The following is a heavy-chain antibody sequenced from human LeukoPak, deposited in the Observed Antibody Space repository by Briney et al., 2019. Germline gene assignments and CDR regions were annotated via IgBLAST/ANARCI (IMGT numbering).Heavy chain of an antibody. J-gene: IGHJ6*02. CDR2: ISGSGGST. Sequence: GGSLRPSCAASGFTFSSYAMSWVRQAPGKGLEWVSAISGSGGSTYYADSVKGRFTISRDNSKNTLYLQMNSLRAEDTAVYYCAKDYYGSGSYSYYYYGMDVWGQGTTVTVSS. CDR3: AKDYYGSGSYSYYYYGMDV. D-gene: IGHD3-10*01. CDR1: GFTFSSYA. V-gene: IGHV3-23*01.